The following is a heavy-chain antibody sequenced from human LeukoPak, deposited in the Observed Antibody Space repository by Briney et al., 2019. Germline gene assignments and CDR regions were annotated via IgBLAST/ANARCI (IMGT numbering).Heavy chain of an antibody. V-gene: IGHV6-1*01. CDR1: GYSVSSNSAA. J-gene: IGHJ4*02. CDR3: ARVPSSGYSPLDY. Sequence: SQTLSLTCAISGYSVSSNSAAWNWIRQSPSRGLEWLGRTYYRSKWYNDYAVSVKSRITINPDTSKNQFSLRLNSVTPEDTAVYYCARVPSSGYSPLDYWGQGTLVTVSS. D-gene: IGHD3-22*01. CDR2: TYYRSKWYN.